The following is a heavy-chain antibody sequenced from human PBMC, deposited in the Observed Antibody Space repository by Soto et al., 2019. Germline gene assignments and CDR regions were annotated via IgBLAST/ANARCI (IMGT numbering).Heavy chain of an antibody. CDR1: GYTFTSYG. CDR3: ARGYDFWSGYEAPFNYFDY. CDR2: ISAYNGNT. V-gene: IGHV1-18*01. J-gene: IGHJ4*02. D-gene: IGHD3-3*01. Sequence: GASVKVSCKASGYTFTSYGISWVRQAPGQGLEWMGWISAYNGNTNYAQKLQGRVTMTTDTSTSTAYMELRSLRSDDTAVYYCARGYDFWSGYEAPFNYFDYWGQGTLVTVSS.